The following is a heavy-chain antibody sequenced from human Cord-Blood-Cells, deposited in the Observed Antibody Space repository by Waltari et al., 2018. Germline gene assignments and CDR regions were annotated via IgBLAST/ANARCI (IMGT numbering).Heavy chain of an antibody. CDR2: IRGSGGST. V-gene: IGHV3-23*01. Sequence: EVQLLESGGGLVQPGGSLRLSCAASGFTFSSYSMSWVRQAPGKGLEWVSAIRGSGGSTYYADSVKGRFTISRDNSKNTLYLQMNSLRAEDTAVYYCATNIVVVPAAIPIGFDYWGQGTLVTVSS. D-gene: IGHD2-2*02. J-gene: IGHJ4*02. CDR3: ATNIVVVPAAIPIGFDY. CDR1: GFTFSSYS.